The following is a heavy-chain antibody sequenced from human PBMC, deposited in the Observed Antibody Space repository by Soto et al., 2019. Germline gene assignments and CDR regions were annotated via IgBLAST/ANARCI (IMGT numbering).Heavy chain of an antibody. D-gene: IGHD3-22*01. Sequence: EVQLLESGGGMVEPRGSLKLSCAASGFSFGTYVMNWVRQAPGKGLEWVSGISGSGGRVYSADSVKGRFTISRDNSRNTLYLQMNSLRAEDTAKYYCAMTRRYDTGTNDYHRDALDIWGQGTQVTVSS. CDR2: ISGSGGRV. CDR1: GFSFGTYV. CDR3: AMTRRYDTGTNDYHRDALDI. J-gene: IGHJ3*02. V-gene: IGHV3-23*01.